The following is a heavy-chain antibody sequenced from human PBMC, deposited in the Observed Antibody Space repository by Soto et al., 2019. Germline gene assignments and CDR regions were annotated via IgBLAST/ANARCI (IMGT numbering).Heavy chain of an antibody. CDR1: GFTFSSYA. D-gene: IGHD5-12*01. Sequence: PGGSLRLSCAASGFTFSSYAMHWVRQAPGKGLEWVAVISYDGSNKYYADSVKGRFTISRDNSKNTLYLQMNSLRAEDTAVYYCAREYSGYDEGFDYWGQGTLVTVSS. CDR3: AREYSGYDEGFDY. V-gene: IGHV3-30-3*01. J-gene: IGHJ4*02. CDR2: ISYDGSNK.